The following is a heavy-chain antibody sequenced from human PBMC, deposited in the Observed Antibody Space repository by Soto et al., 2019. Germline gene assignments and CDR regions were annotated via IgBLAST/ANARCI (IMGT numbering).Heavy chain of an antibody. Sequence: EVQLVESGGGLVQPGGSLRLSCAASGFTFSNYWMHWVRQVPGEGPVWVSRINTDGSITTYADSVKGRFIISRDNAKNTLDLQMDSLRAEDTAVYYCVRGHSSHWVNWFDPWGQGTLVTASS. CDR1: GFTFSNYW. D-gene: IGHD6-13*01. V-gene: IGHV3-74*01. CDR3: VRGHSSHWVNWFDP. J-gene: IGHJ5*02. CDR2: INTDGSIT.